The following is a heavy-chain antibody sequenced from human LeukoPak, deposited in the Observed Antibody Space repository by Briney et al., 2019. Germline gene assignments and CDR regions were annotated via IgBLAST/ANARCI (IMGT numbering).Heavy chain of an antibody. CDR1: GGTFSSYA. J-gene: IGHJ6*03. CDR2: IIPILGIA. D-gene: IGHD1-26*01. CDR3: AKLPTRDNFYSSMGV. V-gene: IGHV1-69*04. Sequence: ASVKVSCKASGGTFSSYAISWVRQAPGQGLEWMGRIIPILGIANYAQKFQGRVTITADKSTSTAYMELSSLRSEDTAVYYCAKLPTRDNFYSSMGVWGRGTTVTVSS.